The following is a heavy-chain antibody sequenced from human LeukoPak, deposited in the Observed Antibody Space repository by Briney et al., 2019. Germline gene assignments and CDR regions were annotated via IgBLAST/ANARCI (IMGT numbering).Heavy chain of an antibody. D-gene: IGHD2-2*01. CDR3: ARQPGMTAKSWYFDL. J-gene: IGHJ2*01. CDR2: IHPGDSHT. Sequence: GESLKISCEGSGYTFTKYWIGWVRQMPGKGLEWMGIIHPGDSHTWYSPSFQGQVTISADKSISMAYLQWSSLKASDTAKYFCARQPGMTAKSWYFDLWGRGTLVTVSS. CDR1: GYTFTKYW. V-gene: IGHV5-51*01.